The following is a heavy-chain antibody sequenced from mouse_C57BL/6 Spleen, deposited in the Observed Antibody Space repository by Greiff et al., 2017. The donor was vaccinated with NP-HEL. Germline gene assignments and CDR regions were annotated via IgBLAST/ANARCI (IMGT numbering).Heavy chain of an antibody. Sequence: VQLQQSGPELVKPGASVKISCKASGYSFTGYYMNWVKQSPEKSLEWIGEINPSTGGTTYNQKFKAKATLTVDKSSSTAYMQLKSLTSEDSAVYYCARSTYYYGSSYFDYWGQGTTLTVSS. V-gene: IGHV1-42*01. CDR1: GYSFTGYY. D-gene: IGHD1-1*01. J-gene: IGHJ2*01. CDR3: ARSTYYYGSSYFDY. CDR2: INPSTGGT.